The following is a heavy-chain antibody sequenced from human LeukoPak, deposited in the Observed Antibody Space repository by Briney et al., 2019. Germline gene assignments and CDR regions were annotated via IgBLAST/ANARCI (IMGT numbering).Heavy chain of an antibody. D-gene: IGHD2-15*01. V-gene: IGHV4-38-2*02. CDR3: ARAPGGPGWFDP. CDR2: IYHSGST. J-gene: IGHJ5*02. CDR1: GHSISSGYY. Sequence: SETLSLTCTVSGHSISSGYYWGWIRQPPGKGLEWIGSIYHSGSTYYNPSLKSRVTISVDTSKNQFSLKLSSVTAADTAVYYCARAPGGPGWFDPWGQGTLVTVSS.